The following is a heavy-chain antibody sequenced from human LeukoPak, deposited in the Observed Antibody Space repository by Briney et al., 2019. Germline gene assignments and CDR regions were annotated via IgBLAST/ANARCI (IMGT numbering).Heavy chain of an antibody. J-gene: IGHJ4*02. CDR2: IYYSGST. Sequence: SETLSLTCTVSGGSISSYYCSWIRQPPGKGLEWIGYIYYSGSTNYNPSLKSRVTISVDTSKNQFSLKLSSVTAADTAVYYCARSGVLRFLEWSAFDYWGQGTLVTVSS. V-gene: IGHV4-59*01. CDR1: GGSISSYY. CDR3: ARSGVLRFLEWSAFDY. D-gene: IGHD3-3*01.